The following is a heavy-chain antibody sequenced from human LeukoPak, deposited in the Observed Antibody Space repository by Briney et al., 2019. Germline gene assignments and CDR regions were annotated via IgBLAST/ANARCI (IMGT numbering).Heavy chain of an antibody. CDR3: ASFGGGHGY. CDR1: GGSLSSYF. CDR2: IYFTGST. D-gene: IGHD3-16*01. J-gene: IGHJ4*02. Sequence: SETLSLTCTVSGGSLSSYFWSWIRLSPGKGLEWIGYIYFTGSTNYNPSLKSRVTISLDTSRNQFSLKLISVTAADTAVYYCASFGGGHGYWGPGTQVTVSS. V-gene: IGHV4-59*01.